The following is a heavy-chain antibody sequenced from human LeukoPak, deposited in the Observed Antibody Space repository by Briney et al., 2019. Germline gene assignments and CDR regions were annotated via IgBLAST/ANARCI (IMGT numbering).Heavy chain of an antibody. CDR1: GFTFSSYG. D-gene: IGHD1-7*01. Sequence: GRSLRLSCAASGFTFSSYGMHWVRQAPGKGLEWVAVISYDGSNKYYADSVKGRFTISRDNSKNTLYLQMNSLRAEDTAVYYCAKLRLELRASDYGMDVWGQGTTVTASS. CDR2: ISYDGSNK. V-gene: IGHV3-30*18. CDR3: AKLRLELRASDYGMDV. J-gene: IGHJ6*02.